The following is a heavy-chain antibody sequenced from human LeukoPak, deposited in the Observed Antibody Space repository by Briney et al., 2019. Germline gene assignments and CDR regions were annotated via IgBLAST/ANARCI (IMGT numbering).Heavy chain of an antibody. CDR2: IYYSGST. CDR3: ASDYGDYYYYYMDV. Sequence: PSETLSLTCTVSGGSISSSSYYWGWIRQPPGKGLEWIGSIYYSGSTYYNPSLKSRVTISVNTSKNQFSLKLSSVTAADTAVYYCASDYGDYYYYYMDVWGKGTTVTISS. CDR1: GGSISSSSYY. J-gene: IGHJ6*03. V-gene: IGHV4-39*01. D-gene: IGHD4-17*01.